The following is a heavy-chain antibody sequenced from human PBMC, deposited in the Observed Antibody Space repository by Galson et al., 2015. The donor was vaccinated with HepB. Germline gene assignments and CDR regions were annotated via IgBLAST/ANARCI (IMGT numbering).Heavy chain of an antibody. Sequence: SVKVSCKASGYTFTDYYMHWVRQAPGQGLEWMGWINPNSGGTNYAQKFQGRVTMTRDTSISTAYMELSRLRSDDTAVYYCARPSKRVGYCSSTSCYSLAYWGQGTLVTVSS. D-gene: IGHD2-2*03. CDR2: INPNSGGT. CDR3: ARPSKRVGYCSSTSCYSLAY. CDR1: GYTFTDYY. V-gene: IGHV1-2*02. J-gene: IGHJ4*02.